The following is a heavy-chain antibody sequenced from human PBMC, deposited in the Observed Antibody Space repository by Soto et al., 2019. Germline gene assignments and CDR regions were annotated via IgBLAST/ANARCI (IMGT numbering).Heavy chain of an antibody. CDR1: GGSISSYY. Sequence: SETLSLTCTVSGGSISSYYWSWIRQPPGKGLEWIGYIYYSGSTNYNPSLKSRVTISVDTSKNQFSLKLSSVTAADTAVYYCARGTPYYYDSSVGFVFDYWGQGTLVTVSS. V-gene: IGHV4-59*01. CDR3: ARGTPYYYDSSVGFVFDY. J-gene: IGHJ4*02. CDR2: IYYSGST. D-gene: IGHD3-22*01.